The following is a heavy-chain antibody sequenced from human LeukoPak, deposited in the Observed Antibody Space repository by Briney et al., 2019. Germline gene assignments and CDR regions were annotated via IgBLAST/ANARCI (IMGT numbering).Heavy chain of an antibody. CDR1: GYTFTSYG. J-gene: IGHJ5*02. D-gene: IGHD2-15*01. V-gene: IGHV1-18*01. CDR3: ARAAEVAAGNWFDP. Sequence: ASVKVSCKASGYTFTSYGISWVRQAPGQGLEWMGWISAYNGNTNYAQKLQGRVTMTTDTSTSTAYMKLRSLRSDDTAVYYCARAAEVAAGNWFDPWGQGTLVTVSS. CDR2: ISAYNGNT.